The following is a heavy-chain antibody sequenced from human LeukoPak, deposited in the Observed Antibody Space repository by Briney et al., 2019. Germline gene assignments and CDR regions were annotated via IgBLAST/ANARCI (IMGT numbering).Heavy chain of an antibody. D-gene: IGHD4-23*01. V-gene: IGHV3-33*01. Sequence: PGGSLRLSCAASGFTFSSYGMHWVRQAPGKGLEWVAVIWYDGSNKYYADSVKGRFTISRGNSKNTLYLQMNSLRAEDTAVYYCARFDYGGNLGFDYWGQGTLVTVSS. CDR2: IWYDGSNK. CDR3: ARFDYGGNLGFDY. CDR1: GFTFSSYG. J-gene: IGHJ4*02.